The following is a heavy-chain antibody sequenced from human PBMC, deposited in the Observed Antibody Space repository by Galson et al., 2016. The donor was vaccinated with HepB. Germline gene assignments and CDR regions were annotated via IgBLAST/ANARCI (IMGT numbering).Heavy chain of an antibody. J-gene: IGHJ5*01. Sequence: ETLSLTCTVSGGPISRYYWSWIRQPPGKGLEWIGYIYDSGNTNYNPPLKSRVTISVDTSKNQSSLKLRSVNAADTAVYYCAREVQGSGAAIGWFDSWGQGSRVTVSS. CDR1: GGPISRYY. V-gene: IGHV4-59*01. CDR2: IYDSGNT. CDR3: AREVQGSGAAIGWFDS. D-gene: IGHD2-2*02.